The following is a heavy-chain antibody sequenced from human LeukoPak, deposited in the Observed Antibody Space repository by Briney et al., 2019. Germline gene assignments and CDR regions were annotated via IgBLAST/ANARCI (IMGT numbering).Heavy chain of an antibody. Sequence: GGSLRLSCAASGFTFSSYGMHWVRQAPGKGLEWVAVISYDGSNKYYADSVKGRFTISRDNSKNTLYLQMNSLRAEDTAVYYCASTTRYSSGWYLPTTFDYWGQGTLVTVSS. D-gene: IGHD6-19*01. CDR2: ISYDGSNK. CDR1: GFTFSSYG. CDR3: ASTTRYSSGWYLPTTFDY. V-gene: IGHV3-30*03. J-gene: IGHJ4*02.